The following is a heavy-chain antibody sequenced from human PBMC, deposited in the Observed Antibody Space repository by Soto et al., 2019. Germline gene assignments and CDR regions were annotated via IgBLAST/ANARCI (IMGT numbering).Heavy chain of an antibody. Sequence: ASVKVSCKASGYTFTSYYMHWVRQAPGQGLEWMGIINPSGGSTSYAQKFQGRVTMTRDTSTSTVYMELSSLRSEDTAVYYCARVREHYYDSSGYPYYFDYWGQGTLVTVSS. J-gene: IGHJ4*02. CDR2: INPSGGST. V-gene: IGHV1-46*03. D-gene: IGHD3-22*01. CDR3: ARVREHYYDSSGYPYYFDY. CDR1: GYTFTSYY.